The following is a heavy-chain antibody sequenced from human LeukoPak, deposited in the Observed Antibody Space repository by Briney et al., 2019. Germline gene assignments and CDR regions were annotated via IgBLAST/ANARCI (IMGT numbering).Heavy chain of an antibody. Sequence: ASVKVSCKASGYTFTGYYMHWVRQAPGQGLEWMGWINPYNGNTNYAQKLQGRVTMTTDTSTTTAYMELRSLRSDDTAVYYCAREMATIVNQFDYWGQGTLVTVSS. V-gene: IGHV1-18*04. CDR3: AREMATIVNQFDY. J-gene: IGHJ4*02. D-gene: IGHD5-24*01. CDR2: INPYNGNT. CDR1: GYTFTGYY.